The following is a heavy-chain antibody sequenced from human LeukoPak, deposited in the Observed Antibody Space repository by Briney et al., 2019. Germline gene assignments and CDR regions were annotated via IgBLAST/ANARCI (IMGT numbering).Heavy chain of an antibody. CDR2: IYYSGST. CDR1: GGSISSYY. Sequence: PSETLSLTCTVSGGSISSYYWSWIRQPPGKGLEWIGYIYYSGSTNYNPSLKSRVTISVDTSKNQFSLKLSSVTAADTAVYYCARLADAFDIWGRGTMVTVSS. J-gene: IGHJ3*02. V-gene: IGHV4-59*08. CDR3: ARLADAFDI.